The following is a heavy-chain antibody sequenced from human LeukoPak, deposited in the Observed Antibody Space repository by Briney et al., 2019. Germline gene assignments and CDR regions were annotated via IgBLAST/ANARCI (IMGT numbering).Heavy chain of an antibody. CDR3: AREGSGWYIDY. CDR2: IYASGNT. Sequence: SETLSLTCTVSGGSISSSYWRWIRQAAGKGLECIGRIYASGNTNYNPSLKSRVTMSVDTSKNQISLKPGSVTAADAAMYYCAREGSGWYIDYWGQGTLVTVSS. D-gene: IGHD6-19*01. V-gene: IGHV4-4*07. CDR1: GGSISSSY. J-gene: IGHJ4*02.